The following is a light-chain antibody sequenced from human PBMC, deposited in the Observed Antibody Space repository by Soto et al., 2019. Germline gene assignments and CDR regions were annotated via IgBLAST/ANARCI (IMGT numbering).Light chain of an antibody. CDR1: RSDVGGYNY. CDR3: SSYTSSSTYV. CDR2: DVS. Sequence: SVLAPPPPLSGSPGQAVALSFPGTRSDVGGYNYVSWYQQHPGKAPKLMVYDVSNRPSGVSNRFSGSKSGNTASLTISGLQAEDEADYYCSSYTSSSTYVFGTGTKVTVL. V-gene: IGLV2-14*01. J-gene: IGLJ1*01.